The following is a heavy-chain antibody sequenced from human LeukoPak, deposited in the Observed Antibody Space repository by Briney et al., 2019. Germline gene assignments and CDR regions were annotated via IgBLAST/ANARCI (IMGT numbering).Heavy chain of an antibody. CDR1: GFTFISYS. CDR3: ARGRLDVFDI. CDR2: ISSSSSYI. D-gene: IGHD4-11*01. J-gene: IGHJ3*02. Sequence: GGSLRLSCAASGFTFISYSMNWVRQAPGKGLEWVSSISSSSSYIYYADSMKGRFTVSRDNAKNSLYLQMNSLRAEDAAVYYCARGRLDVFDIWGQGTMVSVSS. V-gene: IGHV3-21*01.